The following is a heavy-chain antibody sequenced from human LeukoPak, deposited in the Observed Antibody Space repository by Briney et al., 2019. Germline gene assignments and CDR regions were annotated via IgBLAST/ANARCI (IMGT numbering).Heavy chain of an antibody. J-gene: IGHJ4*02. V-gene: IGHV3-74*01. CDR3: VREGLECSGSSCQRAAFDY. CDR2: IKGDGSST. CDR1: GFTFTTYW. Sequence: PGGPLRLSCAASGFTFTTYWMHWVRQVPGKGLVWVARIKGDGSSTRHADSMKGRFTISRDNAKNTLYLQMNSLRDEDTAVYYCVREGLECSGSSCQRAAFDYWGQGTLVTVSS. D-gene: IGHD2-2*01.